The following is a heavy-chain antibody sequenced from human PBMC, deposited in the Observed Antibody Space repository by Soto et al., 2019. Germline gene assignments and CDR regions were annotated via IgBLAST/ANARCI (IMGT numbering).Heavy chain of an antibody. V-gene: IGHV5-51*01. CDR3: ARSYSSAWFGAEFDY. D-gene: IGHD6-19*01. CDR1: GYSFTSYW. Sequence: GESLKISCRGSGYSFTSYWIGWVRQMPGKGLEWMGIIFPGDSETRYSPSFEGQVTISVDKSIATAYLQWSSLKASDSAMYYCARSYSSAWFGAEFDYWGQGTLVTVSS. CDR2: IFPGDSET. J-gene: IGHJ4*02.